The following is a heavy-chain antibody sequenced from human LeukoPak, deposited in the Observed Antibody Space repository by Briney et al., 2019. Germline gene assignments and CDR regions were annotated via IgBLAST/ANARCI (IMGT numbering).Heavy chain of an antibody. J-gene: IGHJ3*02. Sequence: GRSLRLSCAASGFTFDDYAMHWVRQAPGKGLEWVSGISWNSGSIGYADSVKGRFTISRDNAKNSLYLQMNSLRAEDMALYYCAKSGQQPKSGAFDIWGQGTMVTVSS. V-gene: IGHV3-9*03. CDR3: AKSGQQPKSGAFDI. D-gene: IGHD6-13*01. CDR2: ISWNSGSI. CDR1: GFTFDDYA.